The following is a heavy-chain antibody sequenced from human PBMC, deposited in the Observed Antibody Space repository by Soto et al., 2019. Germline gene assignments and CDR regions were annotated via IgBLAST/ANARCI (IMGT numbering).Heavy chain of an antibody. Sequence: ESGGGLVQPGGSLRLSCAASGLTFSSYAMSWVRQAPGKGLEWVSAISGSGGSTYYADSVKGRFTISRDNSKNTLYLQMNSLRAEDTAVYYCAKSGKVLWFGELLPPLDYWGQGTLVTVSS. CDR3: AKSGKVLWFGELLPPLDY. CDR2: ISGSGGST. D-gene: IGHD3-10*01. J-gene: IGHJ4*02. CDR1: GLTFSSYA. V-gene: IGHV3-23*01.